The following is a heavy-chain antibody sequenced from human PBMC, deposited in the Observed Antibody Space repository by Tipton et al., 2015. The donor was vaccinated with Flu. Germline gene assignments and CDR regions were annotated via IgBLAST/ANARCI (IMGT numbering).Heavy chain of an antibody. J-gene: IGHJ1*01. Sequence: TLSLTCTVSGASISSRSYYWGWIRQPPGKGLEWIGCIYSSGSTYYNPSLKSRVTISLDTSMNQFSLKLSSVTAADTAVYYCAREKDSSGSEYFQHWGQGTLVTVSS. CDR3: AREKDSSGSEYFQH. D-gene: IGHD6-19*01. CDR2: IYSSGST. CDR1: GASISSRSYY. V-gene: IGHV4-39*07.